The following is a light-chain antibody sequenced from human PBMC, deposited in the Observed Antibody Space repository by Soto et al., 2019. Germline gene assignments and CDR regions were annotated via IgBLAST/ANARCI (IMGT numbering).Light chain of an antibody. CDR1: QGINTY. CDR2: AAS. CDR3: EQSYGSPPT. J-gene: IGKJ1*01. Sequence: DIQMTQSPSSLSASVGDRVTITCRASQGINTYLNWYQQKPGKAPKLLISAASSLQSGVPARFSGSGSGTDFTLIISSVQPEDFATFYCEQSYGSPPTFGQGTKVDIK. V-gene: IGKV1-39*01.